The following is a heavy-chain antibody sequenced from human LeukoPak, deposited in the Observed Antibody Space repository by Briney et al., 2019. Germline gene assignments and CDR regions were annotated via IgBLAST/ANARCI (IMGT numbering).Heavy chain of an antibody. Sequence: GGSLRLSCAASGFTFSIYAMHWVRQAPGKGLEWVAVISYDESDKYYADSVKGRFTISRDNSKNTLYLQMNSLRAEDTAVYYCARGGSGYYQADYWGQGTLVTVSS. V-gene: IGHV3-30*04. CDR3: ARGGSGYYQADY. D-gene: IGHD3-22*01. CDR1: GFTFSIYA. CDR2: ISYDESDK. J-gene: IGHJ4*02.